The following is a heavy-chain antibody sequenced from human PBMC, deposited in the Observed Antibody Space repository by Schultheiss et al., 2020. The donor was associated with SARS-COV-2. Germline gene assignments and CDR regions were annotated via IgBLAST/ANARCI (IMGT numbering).Heavy chain of an antibody. CDR1: GGSISSYY. CDR2: IYTSGST. D-gene: IGHD3-10*01. J-gene: IGHJ3*02. CDR3: ARTLALFDAFDI. V-gene: IGHV4-4*07. Sequence: SETLSLTCTVSGGSISSYYWSWIRQPAGKGLEWIGRIYTSGSTNYNPSLKSRVTISVDTSKNQFSLKLSSVTAADTAVYYCARTLALFDAFDIWGQGTMVTVSS.